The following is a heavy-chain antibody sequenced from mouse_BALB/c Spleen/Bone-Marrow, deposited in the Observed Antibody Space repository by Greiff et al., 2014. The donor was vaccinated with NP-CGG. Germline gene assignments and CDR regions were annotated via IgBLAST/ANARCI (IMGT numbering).Heavy chain of an antibody. CDR2: IDTSDSYT. CDR1: GHTFTDYW. J-gene: IGHJ3*01. V-gene: IGHV1-69*01. CDR3: ARSDYRFDPLPY. D-gene: IGHD2-14*01. Sequence: QVHVKQSGAELVMPGASVKMSCKASGHTFTDYWMHWVKQRPGQGLEWIGAIDTSDSYTSYNQKFKGKATLTVDESSSTAYMQLSSRTSEDAAVYYCARSDYRFDPLPYWGQGTLVTVSA.